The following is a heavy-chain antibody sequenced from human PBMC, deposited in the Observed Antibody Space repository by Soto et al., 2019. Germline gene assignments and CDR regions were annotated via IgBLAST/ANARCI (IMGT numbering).Heavy chain of an antibody. CDR2: MYYSETT. CDR1: GASINDYY. CDR3: ARANSSTWYKLEYKWFDP. J-gene: IGHJ5*02. Sequence: SETLSLTYTVSGASINDYYWSWIRQTPGKGLEWVGFMYYSETTKYNPSLKGRVNMSLDTSKNQVSLHLKSVTAADTAVYYCARANSSTWYKLEYKWFDPWGQGTLVTVSS. V-gene: IGHV4-59*01. D-gene: IGHD6-13*01.